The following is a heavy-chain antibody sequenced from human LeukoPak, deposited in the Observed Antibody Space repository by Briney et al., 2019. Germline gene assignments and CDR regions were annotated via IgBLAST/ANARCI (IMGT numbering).Heavy chain of an antibody. V-gene: IGHV3-20*01. CDR2: INWNGGST. D-gene: IGHD3-10*01. J-gene: IGHJ3*02. CDR3: ARARSGSYHRPNDAFDI. Sequence: GGSLRLSCAASEFTFDDYGMSWVRQAPGKGLEWVSGINWNGGSTGYADSVKGRFTISRDNAKNSLYLQMNSLRAEDTALYHCARARSGSYHRPNDAFDIWGQGTMVTVSS. CDR1: EFTFDDYG.